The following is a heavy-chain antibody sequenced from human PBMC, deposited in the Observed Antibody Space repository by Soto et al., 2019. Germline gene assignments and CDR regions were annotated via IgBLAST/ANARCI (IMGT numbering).Heavy chain of an antibody. CDR3: VKHDYNFRPGYTVTPGNEV. J-gene: IGHJ6*02. CDR1: GFTFSSYA. D-gene: IGHD3-3*01. CDR2: ISGSGGST. Sequence: GGSLRLSCAASGFTFSSYAMSWVRQAPGKVLEWVSAISGSGGSTYYADSVKGRFTISRDNSKNTLYLQMNSLRAEDTAVYYCVKHDYNFRPGYTVTPGNEVWGQWTAVTVSS. V-gene: IGHV3-23*01.